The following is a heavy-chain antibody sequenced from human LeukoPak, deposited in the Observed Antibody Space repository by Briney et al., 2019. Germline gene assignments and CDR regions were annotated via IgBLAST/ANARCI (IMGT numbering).Heavy chain of an antibody. Sequence: ASVKVSCKASGYTFTSYYMHWVRQAPGQGLECMGIINPSGGSTSYAQKSQGRVTMTRDTSTSTVYMELSSLRSEDTAVYYCAREGGGTMIVDNWGQGTLVTVSS. CDR3: AREGGGTMIVDN. V-gene: IGHV1-46*01. CDR1: GYTFTSYY. CDR2: INPSGGST. J-gene: IGHJ4*02. D-gene: IGHD3-22*01.